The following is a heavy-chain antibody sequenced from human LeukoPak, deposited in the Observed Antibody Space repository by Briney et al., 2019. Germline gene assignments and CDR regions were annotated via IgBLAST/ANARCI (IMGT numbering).Heavy chain of an antibody. V-gene: IGHV4-34*01. D-gene: IGHD3-9*01. J-gene: IGHJ4*02. CDR2: INHSGST. CDR1: GGSFSGYY. CDR3: ARGRLRYFDWFNSFDY. Sequence: NASETLSLTCAVYGGSFSGYYWSWIRQPPGKGLEWIGEINHSGSTNYNPSLKSRVTISVDTSKNQFSLKLSSVTAADTAVYYCARGRLRYFDWFNSFDYWGQGTLVTVSS.